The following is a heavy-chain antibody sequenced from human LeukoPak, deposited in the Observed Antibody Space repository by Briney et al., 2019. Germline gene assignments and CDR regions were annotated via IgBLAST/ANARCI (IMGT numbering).Heavy chain of an antibody. CDR2: ISWNSGSI. CDR3: AKDSSIAARRPGVSDYHYMDV. V-gene: IGHV3-9*01. J-gene: IGHJ6*03. Sequence: PGGSLRLSCAASGFTFDDYAMHWVRQAPGKGLEWVSGISWNSGSIGYADSVKGRFTISRDNAKNSLYLQMNSLRAEDTALYYCAKDSSIAARRPGVSDYHYMDVWGKGTTVTVSS. CDR1: GFTFDDYA. D-gene: IGHD6-6*01.